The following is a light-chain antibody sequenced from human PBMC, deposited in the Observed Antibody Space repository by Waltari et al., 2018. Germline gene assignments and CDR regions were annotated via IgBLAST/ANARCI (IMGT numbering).Light chain of an antibody. CDR2: KVS. CDR3: MQGTHWPYT. CDR1: RSLLHSDGNTP. Sequence: DVVMTQSPLSLSVTLGQTASNSCTSSRSLLHSDGNTPLVWFHQRQGHSPRRLIYKVSNRDSGVPDRFGGSGSGSDFTLKISYVEAEDVGVYYCMQGTHWPYTFGQGTKLDIK. V-gene: IGKV2-30*02. J-gene: IGKJ2*01.